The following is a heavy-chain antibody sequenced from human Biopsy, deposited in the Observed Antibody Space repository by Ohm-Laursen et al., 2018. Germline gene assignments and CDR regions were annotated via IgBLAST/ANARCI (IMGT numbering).Heavy chain of an antibody. J-gene: IGHJ6*02. Sequence: ASVKVSCKASGYNFPTHYMHWVRQAPGQGLEWMAMINPRSGSTFYAQKFQDRVTMTRDTSTSTVYMELSSLRSDDTAVYYCARGRRLPAAISSYYYAMDVWGQGTTVTVSS. D-gene: IGHD2-2*01. CDR1: GYNFPTHY. CDR3: ARGRRLPAAISSYYYAMDV. V-gene: IGHV1-46*01. CDR2: INPRSGST.